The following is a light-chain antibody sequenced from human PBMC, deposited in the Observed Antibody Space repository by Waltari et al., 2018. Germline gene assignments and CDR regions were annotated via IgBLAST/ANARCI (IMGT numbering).Light chain of an antibody. J-gene: IGKJ4*01. V-gene: IGKV4-1*01. Sequence: DIVMTQSPDSLAVSLCERATINCKSSQSVLYSSNNKNFLAWYQQKPGQPPKLLIHWASIRESGVPDRFGGSGSGADFTLTISSLQAEDVAVYYCQQYYSFPLTFGGGTKVEIK. CDR2: WAS. CDR3: QQYYSFPLT. CDR1: QSVLYSSNNKNF.